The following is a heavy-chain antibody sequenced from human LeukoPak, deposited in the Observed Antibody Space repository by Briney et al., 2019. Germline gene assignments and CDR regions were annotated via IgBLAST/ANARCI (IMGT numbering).Heavy chain of an antibody. Sequence: GGSLRLSCAASGFTFSSYSMNWVRQAPGKGLEWVSSISSSSYIYYADSVKGRFTISRDNAKNSLYLQMNSLRAEDTAVYYCARVGALWLGEYVFDYWGQGTLVTVSS. CDR3: ARVGALWLGEYVFDY. CDR1: GFTFSSYS. V-gene: IGHV3-21*01. J-gene: IGHJ4*02. CDR2: ISSSSYI. D-gene: IGHD3-10*01.